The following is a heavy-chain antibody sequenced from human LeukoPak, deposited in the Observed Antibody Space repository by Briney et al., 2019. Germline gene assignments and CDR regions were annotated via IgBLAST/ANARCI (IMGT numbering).Heavy chain of an antibody. V-gene: IGHV4-39*07. Sequence: PSETLSLTCTVSGGSISSTSYYWGWIRQPPGKGLEWIGSTYYGGSTYYNPSLKSRVTISVDTSKNQFSLKLSSVTAADTAVYYCARGLGGWFGELEGDDAFDIWGQGTMVTVSS. D-gene: IGHD3-10*01. J-gene: IGHJ3*02. CDR1: GGSISSTSYY. CDR2: TYYGGST. CDR3: ARGLGGWFGELEGDDAFDI.